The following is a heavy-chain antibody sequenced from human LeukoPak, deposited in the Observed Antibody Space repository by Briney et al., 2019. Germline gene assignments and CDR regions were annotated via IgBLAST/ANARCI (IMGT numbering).Heavy chain of an antibody. CDR3: ARDPKYYDTSGYYLGY. Sequence: PGGSLRLSCAASGFIFSNNYMSWVRQAPGKGLEWVSVIYSGGSTSYADSVKGRFTISRDNSKNTLYLQLNSLRAEDTAVYYCARDPKYYDTSGYYLGYWGQGTLVTVSS. CDR2: IYSGGST. V-gene: IGHV3-53*01. CDR1: GFIFSNNY. J-gene: IGHJ4*02. D-gene: IGHD3-22*01.